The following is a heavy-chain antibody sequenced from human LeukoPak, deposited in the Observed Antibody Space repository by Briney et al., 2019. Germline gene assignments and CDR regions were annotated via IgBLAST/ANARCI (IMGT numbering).Heavy chain of an antibody. J-gene: IGHJ3*02. CDR2: ISWDGGST. Sequence: GGSLRLSCAASGFTFDDYAMHWVRQAPGKGLEWVSLISWDGGSTYYADSVKGRFTISRDNSKNSLYLQMNSLRAEDTALYYCAKDRAAASYDAFDIWGQGTMVTVSS. D-gene: IGHD6-13*01. CDR1: GFTFDDYA. V-gene: IGHV3-43D*03. CDR3: AKDRAAASYDAFDI.